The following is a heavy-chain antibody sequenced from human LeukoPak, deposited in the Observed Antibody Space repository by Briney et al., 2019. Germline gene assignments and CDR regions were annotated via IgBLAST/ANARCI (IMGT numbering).Heavy chain of an antibody. J-gene: IGHJ6*03. D-gene: IGHD5-18*01. CDR3: ARQGYSYGHYYYYYMDV. V-gene: IGHV3-21*01. CDR1: GFTFSSYS. Sequence: GGSLRLSCAASGFTFSSYSMNWVRQAPGKGLEWVSSISSSSSYIYYADSVKGRFTISRDNAKNSLYLQMNSLRAEDTAVYYCARQGYSYGHYYYYYMDVWGKGTTVTVSS. CDR2: ISSSSSYI.